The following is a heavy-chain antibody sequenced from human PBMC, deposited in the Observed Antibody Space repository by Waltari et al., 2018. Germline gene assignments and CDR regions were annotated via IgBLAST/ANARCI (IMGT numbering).Heavy chain of an antibody. CDR3: ATASSSRYYYYYGMDV. D-gene: IGHD6-6*01. Sequence: EVQLVQSGAEVKKPGESLKISCKGSGYSFTSYWIGWVRQMPGKGLEWMGIIYPGDSDTRDSPSFQGQVTIAADKSISTAYLKWSSLKASDTAMYYCATASSSRYYYYYGMDVWGQGTTVTVSS. CDR1: GYSFTSYW. J-gene: IGHJ6*02. CDR2: IYPGDSDT. V-gene: IGHV5-51*03.